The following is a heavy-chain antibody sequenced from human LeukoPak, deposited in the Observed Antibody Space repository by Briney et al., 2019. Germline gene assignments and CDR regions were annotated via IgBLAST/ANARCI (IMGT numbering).Heavy chain of an antibody. CDR2: INHSGST. D-gene: IGHD2-15*01. CDR3: ARGRSNCSGGSCPAGYFDY. J-gene: IGHJ4*02. CDR1: GGSFSGYY. Sequence: PSETLSLTCAVYGGSFSGYYWSWIRQPPGKGLEWIGEINHSGSTNYNPSLKSRVTISVDTSKNKFSLKLSSVTAADTAVYYCARGRSNCSGGSCPAGYFDYWGQGTLVTVSS. V-gene: IGHV4-34*01.